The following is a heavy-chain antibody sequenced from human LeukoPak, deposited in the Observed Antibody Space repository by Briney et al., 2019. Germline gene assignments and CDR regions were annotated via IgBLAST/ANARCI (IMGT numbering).Heavy chain of an antibody. J-gene: IGHJ3*02. CDR2: IIPILGIA. D-gene: IGHD2-2*02. CDR3: ASRYCSSTSCYTLSAFVI. Sequence: SVKVSCKASGGTFSSYTISWVRQAPGQGLEWMGRIIPILGIANYAQKFQGRVTITADKSTSTAYMELSSLRSEDTAVYYCASRYCSSTSCYTLSAFVIWGQGTMVTVSS. CDR1: GGTFSSYT. V-gene: IGHV1-69*02.